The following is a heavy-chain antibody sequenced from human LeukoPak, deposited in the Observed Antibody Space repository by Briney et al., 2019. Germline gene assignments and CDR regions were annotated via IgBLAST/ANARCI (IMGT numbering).Heavy chain of an antibody. D-gene: IGHD2-2*02. CDR1: GYTFTSYD. CDR3: AREGEYCSSTSCYISYYYYYGMDV. Sequence: ASVKVSCKASGYTFTSYDINWVRQATGQGLEWMGWMNPNSGNTGYAQKFQCRVTMTRNTSISTAYMELSSLRSEDTAVYYCAREGEYCSSTSCYISYYYYYGMDVWGQGATVTVSS. CDR2: MNPNSGNT. J-gene: IGHJ6*02. V-gene: IGHV1-8*01.